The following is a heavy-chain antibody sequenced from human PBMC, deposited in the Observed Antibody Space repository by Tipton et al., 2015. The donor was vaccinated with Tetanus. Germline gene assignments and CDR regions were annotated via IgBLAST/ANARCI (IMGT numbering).Heavy chain of an antibody. Sequence: TLSLTCAVSGGSFSSSNWWSWVRQAPGKGLEWIGEIYYSGTTNYNPSLKSRVTISTDKSKNQVSLRLNSVTAADTAVYFCARTPDYYYGMDVWGQGTTVTVSS. J-gene: IGHJ6*02. CDR2: IYYSGTT. V-gene: IGHV4-4*01. CDR1: GGSFSSSNW. CDR3: ARTPDYYYGMDV.